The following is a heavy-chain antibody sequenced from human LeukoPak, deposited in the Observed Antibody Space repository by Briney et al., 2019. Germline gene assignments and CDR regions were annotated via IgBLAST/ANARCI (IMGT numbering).Heavy chain of an antibody. J-gene: IGHJ5*02. Sequence: PGGSLRLSCAASGFTFSRYGMSWVRQAPGKGLECVSRISGSGGSTYYADSVKGRFTISRDTSKNTLYLQMNTLRAEDTAVYYCAKEGGSSTWYDGWFDPWGQGTLVTVSS. CDR3: AKEGGSSTWYDGWFDP. D-gene: IGHD6-13*01. CDR2: ISGSGGST. V-gene: IGHV3-23*01. CDR1: GFTFSRYG.